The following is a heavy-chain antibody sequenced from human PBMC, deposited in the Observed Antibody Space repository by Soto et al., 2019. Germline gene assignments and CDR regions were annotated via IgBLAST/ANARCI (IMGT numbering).Heavy chain of an antibody. CDR2: TTKNGRNK. CDR1: GFTFSNYG. CDR3: GRCNGDDCHSPFDY. D-gene: IGHD2-8*01. Sequence: QVQLVESGGGVVQPGGSLRLSCAASGFTFSNYGMHWVRQAPGKGLEWVADTTKNGRNKDYADSVKGRLAISRDNFKNTLELQMNSLRVEDTAMYYCGRCNGDDCHSPFDYWGQGTLVTVSS. V-gene: IGHV3-30*03. J-gene: IGHJ4*02.